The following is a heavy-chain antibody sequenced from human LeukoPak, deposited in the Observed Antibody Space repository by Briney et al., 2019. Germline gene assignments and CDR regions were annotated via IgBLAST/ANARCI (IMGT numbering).Heavy chain of an antibody. CDR1: GFTFSSYG. D-gene: IGHD4-11*01. Sequence: GGSLRLSCATSGFTFSSYGFHWVRQAPIKGLEWVAVIWCDGSKKYYADSVKGRFTISRDDSKNTIYLQMDSLRAEDTAMYYCARDRGDNSDYSDFFDAWGQGTLVTFSS. J-gene: IGHJ4*02. CDR3: ARDRGDNSDYSDFFDA. V-gene: IGHV3-33*01. CDR2: IWCDGSKK.